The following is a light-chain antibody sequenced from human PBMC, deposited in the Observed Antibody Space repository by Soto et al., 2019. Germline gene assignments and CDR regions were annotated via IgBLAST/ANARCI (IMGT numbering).Light chain of an antibody. Sequence: QSALTQPPSASGSPGQSVTISCTGTSSDVGAYKYVSWYQQYPGKAPKLMIYEVSKRPSGVPDRFSGSKSGNTASLTVSGLQAEDEAEYYCTSYAGSNIWVFGGGTELTV. CDR1: SSDVGAYKY. V-gene: IGLV2-8*01. J-gene: IGLJ3*02. CDR3: TSYAGSNIWV. CDR2: EVS.